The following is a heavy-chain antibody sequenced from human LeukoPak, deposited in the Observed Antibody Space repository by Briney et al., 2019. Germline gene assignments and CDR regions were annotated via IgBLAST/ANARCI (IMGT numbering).Heavy chain of an antibody. CDR3: ARRASARYGDFDY. CDR1: EYSFTSYW. D-gene: IGHD4/OR15-4a*01. V-gene: IGHV5-51*01. Sequence: GESLKISCKGSEYSFTSYWIGWVRQMPGKGLGWMGIINPGDSDTRYSPSFQGQVTISVDKSISTAYLQWSSLKASDTAMYYCARRASARYGDFDYWGQGTLVTVSS. CDR2: INPGDSDT. J-gene: IGHJ4*02.